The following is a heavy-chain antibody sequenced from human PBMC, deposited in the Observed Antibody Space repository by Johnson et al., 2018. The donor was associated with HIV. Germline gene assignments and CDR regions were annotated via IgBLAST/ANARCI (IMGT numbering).Heavy chain of an antibody. J-gene: IGHJ3*02. Sequence: QVQLVESGGGVVQPGRSLRLSCAASGFPFSTYAMHWVRQSPGKGLDWVAVISYDGRNKYYAASVKGRFTISRDNSKNTLYLQMNSLRAEDTAVYYCAKPLPLNYYNSREDAFDIWGQGTMVTVSS. V-gene: IGHV3-30-3*02. CDR2: ISYDGRNK. CDR3: AKPLPLNYYNSREDAFDI. D-gene: IGHD3-22*01. CDR1: GFPFSTYA.